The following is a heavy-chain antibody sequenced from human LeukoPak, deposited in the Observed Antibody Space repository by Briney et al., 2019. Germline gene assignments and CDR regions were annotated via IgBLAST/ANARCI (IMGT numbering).Heavy chain of an antibody. J-gene: IGHJ4*02. Sequence: VASVKVFCKASGYTFTSYGISWVRQAPGQGLEWMGWISAYNGNTNYAQKLQGRVTMTTDTSTSTAYMELRSLRSDDTAVYYCARQSRRYDSSGYYYFDYWGQGTLVTVSS. CDR2: ISAYNGNT. V-gene: IGHV1-18*01. CDR1: GYTFTSYG. CDR3: ARQSRRYDSSGYYYFDY. D-gene: IGHD3-22*01.